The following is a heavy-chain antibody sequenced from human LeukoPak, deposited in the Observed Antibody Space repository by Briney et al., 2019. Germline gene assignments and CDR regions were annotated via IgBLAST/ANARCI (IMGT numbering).Heavy chain of an antibody. CDR1: GGSINSYY. V-gene: IGHV4-59*12. CDR2: IYYSGST. J-gene: IGHJ4*02. D-gene: IGHD3-22*01. Sequence: SETLSLTCTVSGGSINSYYWSWIRQPPGKGLEWIGYIYYSGSTFYNPSLKSRVTISVDTSKNQFSLKLSSVTAADTAVYYCARTPFPQITMIVERYFDYWGQGTLVTVSS. CDR3: ARTPFPQITMIVERYFDY.